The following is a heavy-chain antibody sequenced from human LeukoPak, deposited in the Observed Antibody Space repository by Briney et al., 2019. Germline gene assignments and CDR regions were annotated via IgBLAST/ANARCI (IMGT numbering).Heavy chain of an antibody. D-gene: IGHD4-23*01. J-gene: IGHJ6*02. CDR2: IIPIFGIA. CDR1: GGTFISYS. Sequence: WVQVSCKASGGTFISYSISCVGRAPGHGLEGMGRIIPIFGIANYAQKFQGRVTITADKSTRTAYMKLSSLRSEDTAVYYCAREDLSTVATGTSGMDVWGQGTTVTVSS. V-gene: IGHV1-69*04. CDR3: AREDLSTVATGTSGMDV.